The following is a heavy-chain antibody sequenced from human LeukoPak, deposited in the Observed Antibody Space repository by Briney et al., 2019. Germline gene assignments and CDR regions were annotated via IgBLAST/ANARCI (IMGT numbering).Heavy chain of an antibody. CDR3: ARDPLRGWGDYFDF. Sequence: GGSLRLSCTASGFTFSNYPMHWVRQAPGKGLEWVAVISYNGDTSLYANSVKGRFTISRDSSRNTLYLQMDSLRYEDTALYYCARDPLRGWGDYFDFWGQGTLVTVSS. CDR2: ISYNGDTS. D-gene: IGHD3-10*01. J-gene: IGHJ4*02. V-gene: IGHV3-30-3*01. CDR1: GFTFSNYP.